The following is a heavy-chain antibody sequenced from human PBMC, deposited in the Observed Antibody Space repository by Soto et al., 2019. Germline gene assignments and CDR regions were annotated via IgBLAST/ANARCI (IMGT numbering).Heavy chain of an antibody. Sequence: SLKVSCKASGGTFSSYAISWVRQAPGQGLEWMGGIIPIFGTANYAQKFQGRVTITADKSTSTAYMELSSLRSEDTAVYYCARSGRPGYSIYYYYGMYFWGQVTTVTVAS. CDR2: IIPIFGTA. J-gene: IGHJ6*02. V-gene: IGHV1-69*06. CDR3: ARSGRPGYSIYYYYGMYF. CDR1: GGTFSSYA. D-gene: IGHD6-13*01.